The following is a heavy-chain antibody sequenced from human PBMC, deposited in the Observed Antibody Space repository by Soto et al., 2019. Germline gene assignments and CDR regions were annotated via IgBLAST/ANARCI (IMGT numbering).Heavy chain of an antibody. Sequence: QVQLVESGGGVAQPGRSLRLSCAASAFTLSKFVMHWVRQAPGKGLEWVAVTSNDGSNTFYAGSVKGRFTISRDNSKSVVYLQMNSLRDEDTADYYCARGNMDVWGRGTTVTVSS. V-gene: IGHV3-30-3*01. CDR1: AFTLSKFV. CDR3: ARGNMDV. CDR2: TSNDGSNT. J-gene: IGHJ6*02. D-gene: IGHD1-1*01.